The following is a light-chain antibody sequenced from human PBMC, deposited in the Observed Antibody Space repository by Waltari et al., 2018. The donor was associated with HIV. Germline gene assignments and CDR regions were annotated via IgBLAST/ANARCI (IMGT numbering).Light chain of an antibody. J-gene: IGKJ1*01. CDR1: QTITSRY. CDR3: QQYGSSPLWT. Sequence: EIVLTQSPGTLSLSPGERATLSCRASQTITSRYLAWYQQRPGQAPKLLLYGASNRATGIPDRFSGSGSGTDFTLTIARLEPEDFAVYYCQQYGSSPLWTFGQGTKVAIK. CDR2: GAS. V-gene: IGKV3-20*01.